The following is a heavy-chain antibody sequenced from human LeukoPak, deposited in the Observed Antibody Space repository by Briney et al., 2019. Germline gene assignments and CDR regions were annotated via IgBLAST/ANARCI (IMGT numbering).Heavy chain of an antibody. Sequence: GGSLRLSCAASGFTFSTYWMPWVRQAPGKGLLWVSRINTDGNSTRYADSVKGRFTISRDNAKNTLFLQMDSLRAEDTAVYYCARDGSSWDAFDYWGQGTLVTVSS. CDR2: INTDGNST. V-gene: IGHV3-74*01. CDR1: GFTFSTYW. CDR3: ARDGSSWDAFDY. D-gene: IGHD6-13*01. J-gene: IGHJ4*02.